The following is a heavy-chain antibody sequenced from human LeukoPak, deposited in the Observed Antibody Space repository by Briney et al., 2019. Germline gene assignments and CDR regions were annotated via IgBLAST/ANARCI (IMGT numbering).Heavy chain of an antibody. J-gene: IGHJ4*02. CDR3: ARGGNWDRIFDY. CDR1: GGSISGYY. CDR2: INHSGST. Sequence: PSETLSLTCTVSGGSISGYYWSWLRQPPGKGLEWIGEINHSGSTNYNPSLKSRVTISVDTSKNQFSLKLSSVTAADTAVYYRARGGNWDRIFDYWGQGTLATVSS. D-gene: IGHD7-27*01. V-gene: IGHV4-34*01.